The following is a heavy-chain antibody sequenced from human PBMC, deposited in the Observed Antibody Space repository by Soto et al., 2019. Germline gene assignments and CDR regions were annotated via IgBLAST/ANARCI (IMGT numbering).Heavy chain of an antibody. Sequence: ASVKVSCKSSGYTFTSYAMHWVRQAPGQRLEWMGWINAGNGNTKYSQKFQGRVTITRDTSASTAYMELSSLRSEDTAVYYCARDPVIYDSSGYLGDAFDIWGQGTMVTVSS. V-gene: IGHV1-3*01. CDR1: GYTFTSYA. CDR3: ARDPVIYDSSGYLGDAFDI. CDR2: INAGNGNT. D-gene: IGHD3-22*01. J-gene: IGHJ3*02.